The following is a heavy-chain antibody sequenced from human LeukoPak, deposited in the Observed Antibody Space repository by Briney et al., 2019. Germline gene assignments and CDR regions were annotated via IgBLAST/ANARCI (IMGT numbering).Heavy chain of an antibody. D-gene: IGHD3-22*01. CDR3: AKGSLGEYYYDSSGDSDYFDY. Sequence: GGSLRLSCAASGFTFSSYGMSWVRQAPGKGLEWVSAISGSGGSTYYADSVKGRFTISRDNSKNTLYLQMNSLRAEDTAVYYCAKGSLGEYYYDSSGDSDYFDYWGQGTLVTVSS. CDR1: GFTFSSYG. CDR2: ISGSGGST. V-gene: IGHV3-23*01. J-gene: IGHJ4*02.